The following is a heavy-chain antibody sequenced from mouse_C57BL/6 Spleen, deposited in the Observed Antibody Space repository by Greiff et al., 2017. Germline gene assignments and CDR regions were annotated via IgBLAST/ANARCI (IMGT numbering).Heavy chain of an antibody. CDR1: GYTFTSYW. CDR2: IHPNSGST. V-gene: IGHV1-64*01. J-gene: IGHJ2*01. Sequence: VQLQQSGAELVKPGASVKLSCKASGYTFTSYWMHWVKQRPGQGLEWIGMIHPNSGSTNYNEKFKSKATLTVDKSSSTAYMQRSSLTSEYSAVYYCAGTTVVAEGYYFDYWGQGTTLTVSS. CDR3: AGTTVVAEGYYFDY. D-gene: IGHD1-1*01.